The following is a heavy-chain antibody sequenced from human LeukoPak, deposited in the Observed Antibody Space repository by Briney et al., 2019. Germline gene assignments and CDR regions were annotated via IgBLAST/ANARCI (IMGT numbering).Heavy chain of an antibody. CDR3: AKDRRLAAFDY. V-gene: IGHV3-30*04. D-gene: IGHD6-25*01. CDR1: GFTFSSYA. J-gene: IGHJ4*02. Sequence: GGSLRLSCAASGFTFSSYAMHWVRQAPGKGPEWVAVISYDGSNKYYADSVKGRFTISRDNSKNTLYLQMNSLRAEDTAVYYCAKDRRLAAFDYGGQGTLVTVSS. CDR2: ISYDGSNK.